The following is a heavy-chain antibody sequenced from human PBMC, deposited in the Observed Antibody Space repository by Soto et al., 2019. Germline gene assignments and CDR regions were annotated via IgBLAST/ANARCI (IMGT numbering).Heavy chain of an antibody. V-gene: IGHV3-30-3*01. J-gene: IGHJ4*02. CDR3: ARVSLEWLLCSYFDY. CDR2: ISYDGSNK. D-gene: IGHD3-3*01. Sequence: QVQLVESGGGVVQPGRSLRLSCAASGFTFSSYAMHWVRQAPGKGLEWVAVISYDGSNKYYADSVKGRFTISRDNSKNTLYLQMNSLRAEDTAVYYCARVSLEWLLCSYFDYWGQGTLVTVSS. CDR1: GFTFSSYA.